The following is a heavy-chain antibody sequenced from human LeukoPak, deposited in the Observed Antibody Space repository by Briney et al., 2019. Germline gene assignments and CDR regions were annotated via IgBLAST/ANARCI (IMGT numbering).Heavy chain of an antibody. CDR3: AKFSGGTRNVRYFDY. V-gene: IGHV3-11*01. D-gene: IGHD2-15*01. CDR1: GFTFSDYY. Sequence: GGSLRLSCAASGFTFSDYYMSWVRQAPGKGLEWVSYISSSGSTIYYADSVKGRFTISRDNSKNTLYLQMDSLRAEDRAIYYCAKFSGGTRNVRYFDYWGQGTLVTVSS. CDR2: ISSSGSTI. J-gene: IGHJ4*02.